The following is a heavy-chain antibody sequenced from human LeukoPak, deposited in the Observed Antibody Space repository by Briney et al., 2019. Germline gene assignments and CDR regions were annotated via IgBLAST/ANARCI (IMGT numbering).Heavy chain of an antibody. CDR3: ARGGYYYDSRNYPSFGGLNFAY. J-gene: IGHJ4*02. D-gene: IGHD3-22*01. Sequence: SGTLSLTCSVSGASINSYYWSWIRQPPGRGLERIGYIYHPGSTNYNSSFRSRVTISVDTSKNQVSLRLSSVTAADTAVYYCARGGYYYDSRNYPSFGGLNFAYWGQGSLVTVSS. CDR2: IYHPGST. CDR1: GASINSYY. V-gene: IGHV4-59*07.